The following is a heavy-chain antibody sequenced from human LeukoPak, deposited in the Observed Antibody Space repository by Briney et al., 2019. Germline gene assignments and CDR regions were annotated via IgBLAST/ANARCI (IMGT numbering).Heavy chain of an antibody. J-gene: IGHJ4*02. CDR3: AREPRYCSGGSCYSAFDY. CDR1: GGTFSSYA. Sequence: GASVKVSCKASGGTFSSYAISWVRQAPGQGLEWMGGIIPIFGTANYAQKFQGRVTITADESTSTAYMELSSLRSEDTAVYYCAREPRYCSGGSCYSAFDYWGQGTLVTVSS. V-gene: IGHV1-69*13. CDR2: IIPIFGTA. D-gene: IGHD2-15*01.